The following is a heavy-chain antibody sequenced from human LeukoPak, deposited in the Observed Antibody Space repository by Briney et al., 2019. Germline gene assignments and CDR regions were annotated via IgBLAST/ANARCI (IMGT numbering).Heavy chain of an antibody. CDR2: IRYDGSNK. D-gene: IGHD6-6*01. Sequence: GGSLRLACAASGFTFSSYWMSWVRQAPGKGLEWVAFIRYDGSNKYYADSVKGRFTISRDNSKNTLYLQMNSLRAEDTAVYYCAKSPEGSSVTFDYWGQGTLVTVSS. J-gene: IGHJ4*02. V-gene: IGHV3-30*02. CDR1: GFTFSSYW. CDR3: AKSPEGSSVTFDY.